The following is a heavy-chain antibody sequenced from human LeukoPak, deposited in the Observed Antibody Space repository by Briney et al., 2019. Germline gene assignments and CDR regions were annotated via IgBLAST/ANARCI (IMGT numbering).Heavy chain of an antibody. CDR3: ARGGRYCSGGSCYSIGDYFDY. J-gene: IGHJ4*02. D-gene: IGHD2-15*01. Sequence: GGSLRLSCAASGFTFSSYDMHWVRQATGKGLEWVSAIGTAGDTYYPGSVKGRFTISRENAKNSLYLQMNSLRAGDTAVYYCARGGRYCSGGSCYSIGDYFDYWGQGTLVTVPS. CDR1: GFTFSSYD. V-gene: IGHV3-13*01. CDR2: IGTAGDT.